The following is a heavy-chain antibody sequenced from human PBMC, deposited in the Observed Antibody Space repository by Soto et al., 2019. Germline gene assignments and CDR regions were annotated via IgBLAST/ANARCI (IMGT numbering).Heavy chain of an antibody. J-gene: IGHJ4*02. D-gene: IGHD3-10*02. CDR1: GGFISSSSYY. CDR2: IYYSGST. V-gene: IGHV4-39*01. Sequence: PSETLSLTCAVSGGFISSSSYYWGWIRQPPGKGLEWIGSIYYSGSTYHNPSLKSRVTISIDTSKNQFSLNLRSVTAADSGVYYCAKLVRDDVRRSDLDHWGQGTLVTVSS. CDR3: AKLVRDDVRRSDLDH.